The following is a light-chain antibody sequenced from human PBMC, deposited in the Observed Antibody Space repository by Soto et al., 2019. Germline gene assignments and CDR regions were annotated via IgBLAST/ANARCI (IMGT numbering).Light chain of an antibody. CDR3: QSYDGTLTGVI. Sequence: QSVLTQPPSVSGAPGQSVTISCTGTSSNIGAGYDIHWYQQPPGTAPKLVIYNNHNRPSGVPDRFSGSKSGTSGSLAITGLQAEDEADYFCQSYDGTLTGVIFGGGPKLTVL. CDR2: NNH. CDR1: SSNIGAGYD. V-gene: IGLV1-40*01. J-gene: IGLJ2*01.